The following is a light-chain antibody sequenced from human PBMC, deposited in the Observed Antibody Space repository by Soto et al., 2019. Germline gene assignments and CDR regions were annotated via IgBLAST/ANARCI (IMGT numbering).Light chain of an antibody. J-gene: IGKJ5*01. CDR1: QGISSV. Sequence: SVGGSVKKNCLASQGISSVLAWYQQKPGKAPKLLIYAASTLQSVVPSRFSGSGSGTDFTLTITRLQAEDFATYYCQQSCRDAGTFGPGTRLEIK. CDR3: QQSCRDAGT. V-gene: IGKV1-9*01. CDR2: AAS.